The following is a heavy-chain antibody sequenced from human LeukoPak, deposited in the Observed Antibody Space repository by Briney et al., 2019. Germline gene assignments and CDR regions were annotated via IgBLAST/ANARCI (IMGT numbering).Heavy chain of an antibody. D-gene: IGHD2-21*02. CDR1: GFTFSSYA. J-gene: IGHJ4*02. CDR2: VSNSGSDI. V-gene: IGHV3-21*01. Sequence: PGGSLRLSCAASGFTFSSYAMSWVRQAPGKGLEWVSSVSNSGSDIYYGDSVKGRFTISRDNAKNSLYLQMNNLRADDTALYYCARGVTAGDYWGQGTLVTVSS. CDR3: ARGVTAGDY.